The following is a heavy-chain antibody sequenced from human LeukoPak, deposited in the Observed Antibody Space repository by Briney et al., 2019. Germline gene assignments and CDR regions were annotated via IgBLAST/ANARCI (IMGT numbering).Heavy chain of an antibody. CDR1: GYSFTSYW. CDR3: ARQAYDSSGYYYFDY. D-gene: IGHD3-22*01. CDR2: IYPGDSGT. V-gene: IGHV5-51*01. Sequence: GESLKISCKGSGYSFTSYWIGWVRQMPGKGLEWMGIIYPGDSGTRYSPSFQGQVTISADKSISTAYLQWSSLKASDTAMYYCARQAYDSSGYYYFDYWGQGTLVTVSS. J-gene: IGHJ4*02.